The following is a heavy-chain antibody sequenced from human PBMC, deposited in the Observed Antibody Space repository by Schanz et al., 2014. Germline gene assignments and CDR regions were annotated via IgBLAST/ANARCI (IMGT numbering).Heavy chain of an antibody. V-gene: IGHV3-66*01. Sequence: EQLVESGGGAVQPGGSLRLSCAASGFIVSSTYMTWVRQAPGKGLEWVSRINSDDTTKTYADSVKGRFTISRDNSKNTLYLQMNNLRAEDTAVYYCAKDGRLPYYGTGSDCDYWGQGTLVAVSS. CDR3: AKDGRLPYYGTGSDCDY. D-gene: IGHD3-22*01. J-gene: IGHJ4*02. CDR2: INSDDTTK. CDR1: GFIVSSTY.